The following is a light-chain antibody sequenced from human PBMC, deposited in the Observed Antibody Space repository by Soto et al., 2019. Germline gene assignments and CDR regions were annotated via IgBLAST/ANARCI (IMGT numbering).Light chain of an antibody. J-gene: IGKJ2*01. CDR1: QTISSY. CDR3: QQSYSTPPYT. CDR2: AAS. Sequence: DIQMTQSPSSLSASVVDRVTIPCRASQTISSYLNWYQQTPGKAPKLLIYAASSLLSGVPARFSGSGSGTNFTLTISSLQPEDFATYYCQQSYSTPPYTFGQGTKLDIK. V-gene: IGKV1-39*01.